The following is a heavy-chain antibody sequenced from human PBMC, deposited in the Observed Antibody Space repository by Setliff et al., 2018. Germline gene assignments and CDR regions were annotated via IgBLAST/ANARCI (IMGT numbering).Heavy chain of an antibody. CDR1: GGSINNYY. V-gene: IGHV4-59*12. CDR3: ARGPRYYYGSGSYSTD. D-gene: IGHD3-10*01. Sequence: PSETLSLTCTVSGGSINNYYWSWVRQPPGKGLEWIGHIHYSGSTSYNPSLKSRPTISLDTSKNQFSLKLSSVTAADTAVYYCARGPRYYYGSGSYSTDWGQGTLVTVSS. J-gene: IGHJ4*02. CDR2: IHYSGST.